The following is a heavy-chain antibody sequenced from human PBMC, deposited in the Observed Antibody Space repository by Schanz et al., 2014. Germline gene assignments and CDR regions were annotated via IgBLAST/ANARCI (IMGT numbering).Heavy chain of an antibody. J-gene: IGHJ4*02. CDR2: INPNSGGT. CDR1: GYTFSGYY. V-gene: IGHV1-2*02. CDR3: ARATTAWPFDL. Sequence: QVQLVQSGPEVKKPGASVRVSCKASGYTFSGYYMHWVRQAPGQGLEWMGWINPNSGGTNYAQRFQGRVTMTRNTSTSTAYMELRGLRLDDTAVYYCARATTAWPFDLWGQGTLVTVSS. D-gene: IGHD4-17*01.